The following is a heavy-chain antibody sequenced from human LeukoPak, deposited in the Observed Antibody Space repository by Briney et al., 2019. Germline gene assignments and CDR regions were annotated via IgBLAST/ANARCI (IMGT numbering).Heavy chain of an antibody. Sequence: GRSLRLSCAASGFTFSSYAMHWVRQAPGKGLEWVAVISYDGSNKYYADSVKGRFTISRDNFKNTLYLQMNSLRAEDTAVYYCAREFMGYGDNYFDYWGQGTLLTVSS. CDR2: ISYDGSNK. J-gene: IGHJ4*02. CDR1: GFTFSSYA. D-gene: IGHD4-17*01. V-gene: IGHV3-30*04. CDR3: AREFMGYGDNYFDY.